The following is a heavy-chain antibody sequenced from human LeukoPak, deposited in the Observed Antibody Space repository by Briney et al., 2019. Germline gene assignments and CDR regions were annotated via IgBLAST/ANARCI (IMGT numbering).Heavy chain of an antibody. CDR3: ARGDYDSSGADRGSDY. V-gene: IGHV4-38-2*02. J-gene: IGHJ4*02. CDR1: GYSISSGYY. Sequence: SETLSLTCTVSGYSISSGYYWGWIRQPPGKGLEWFGSIYHSGSTYYNPSLKSRVTISVDTSKNQFSLKLSSVTAADTAVYYCARGDYDSSGADRGSDYWGQGTLVTVSS. CDR2: IYHSGST. D-gene: IGHD3-22*01.